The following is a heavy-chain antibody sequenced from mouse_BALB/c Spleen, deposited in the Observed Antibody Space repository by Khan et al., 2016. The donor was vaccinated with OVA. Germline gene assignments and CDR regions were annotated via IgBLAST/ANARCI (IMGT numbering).Heavy chain of an antibody. CDR1: GYSITSGYG. J-gene: IGHJ2*01. D-gene: IGHD1-2*01. V-gene: IGHV3-2*02. Sequence: EVQLQESGPGLVKPSQSLSLTCTVTGYSITSGYGWNWIRQLPGNKLEWMGYISYSGSTNYNPSLKSRTSITRDTSKNQFFLQVNSVTTEDTATYYCARTARIKYWGQGTTLTVSS. CDR3: ARTARIKY. CDR2: ISYSGST.